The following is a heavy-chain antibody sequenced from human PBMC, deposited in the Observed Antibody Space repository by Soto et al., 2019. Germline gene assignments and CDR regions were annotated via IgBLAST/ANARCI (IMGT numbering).Heavy chain of an antibody. CDR2: ISYDGSNK. CDR1: GFTFSSYA. D-gene: IGHD2-21*01. Sequence: PGGSLSLSSAASGFTFSSYAMHWVRQAPVKGLEWVAVISYDGSNKYYADSVKGRFTISRDNSKNTLYLQMNSLRAEDTAVYYCARDGRGGEVLMGMDVWGQGTTVTVSS. V-gene: IGHV3-30-3*01. CDR3: ARDGRGGEVLMGMDV. J-gene: IGHJ6*02.